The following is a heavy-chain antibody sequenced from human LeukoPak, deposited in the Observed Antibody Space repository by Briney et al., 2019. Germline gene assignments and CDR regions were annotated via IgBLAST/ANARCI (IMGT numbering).Heavy chain of an antibody. D-gene: IGHD4-17*01. V-gene: IGHV4-39*07. CDR2: IYYSGST. Sequence: SETLSLTCTVSGVSISSSSYYWGWIRQPPGKGLEWIGSIYYSGSTYYNPSLKSRVTISVDTSKNQFSLKLSSVTAADTAVYYCARDLQSTVTSYYYYMDVWGKGTTVTVSS. J-gene: IGHJ6*03. CDR1: GVSISSSSYY. CDR3: ARDLQSTVTSYYYYMDV.